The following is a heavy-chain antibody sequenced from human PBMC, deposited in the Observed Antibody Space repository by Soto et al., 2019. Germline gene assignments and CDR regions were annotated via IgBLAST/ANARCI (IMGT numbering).Heavy chain of an antibody. CDR3: ARGRVLGVVLSEGMDV. CDR2: INHSGST. Sequence: SETLSLTCAVYGGSFSGYYWSWIRQPPGKGLEWIGEINHSGSTNYNPSLKSRVTISVDTSKNQFSLKLRSVTAADTAVYYCARGRVLGVVLSEGMDVWGQGTTVTVSS. D-gene: IGHD3-3*01. CDR1: GGSFSGYY. J-gene: IGHJ6*02. V-gene: IGHV4-34*01.